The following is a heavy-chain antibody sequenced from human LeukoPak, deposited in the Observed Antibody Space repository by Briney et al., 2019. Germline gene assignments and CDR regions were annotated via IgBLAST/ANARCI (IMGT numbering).Heavy chain of an antibody. CDR2: ITYDGSNT. J-gene: IGHJ4*02. Sequence: GGSLRLSCAASAFTFSSLAMHWLRQAPGKGLEWVAVITYDGSNTYYADSVKGRFTISRANSKNTLYLQMNSLRSEDTAVYYCARDISGNCSFDYWGQGTLVTVSS. CDR1: AFTFSSLA. V-gene: IGHV3-30*01. D-gene: IGHD1-26*01. CDR3: ARDISGNCSFDY.